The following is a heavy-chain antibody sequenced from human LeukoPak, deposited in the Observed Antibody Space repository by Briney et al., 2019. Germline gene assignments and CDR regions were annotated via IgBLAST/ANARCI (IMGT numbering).Heavy chain of an antibody. D-gene: IGHD3-3*01. CDR3: AREGHDFWSGSRGWFDP. CDR2: THNSGST. V-gene: IGHV4-30-4*01. CDR1: AGSITSHDYY. Sequence: SSETLSLTCTVSAGSITSHDYYWSWIRQAPGKGLGWIGYTHNSGSTFYNPSLKSRFTISVDTSKNQFSLKVRSVTATDTAVYYCAREGHDFWSGSRGWFDPWGPGTLVTVSS. J-gene: IGHJ5*02.